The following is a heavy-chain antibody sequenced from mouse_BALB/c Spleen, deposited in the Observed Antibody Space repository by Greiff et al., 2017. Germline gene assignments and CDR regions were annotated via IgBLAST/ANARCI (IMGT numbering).Heavy chain of an antibody. V-gene: IGHV5-17*02. Sequence: EVHLVESGGGLVQPGGSRKLSCAASGFTFSSFGMHWVRQAPEKGLEWVAYISSGSSTIYYADTVKGRFTISRDNPKNTLFLQMTSLRSEDTAMYYCARGLDYWGQGTTLTVSS. J-gene: IGHJ2*01. CDR3: ARGLDY. CDR1: GFTFSSFG. CDR2: ISSGSSTI.